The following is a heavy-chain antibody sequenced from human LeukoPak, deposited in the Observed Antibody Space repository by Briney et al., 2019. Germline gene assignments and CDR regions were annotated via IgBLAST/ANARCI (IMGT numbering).Heavy chain of an antibody. CDR2: IYPGDSDT. D-gene: IGHD6-13*01. V-gene: IGHV5-51*01. CDR3: ATTGPEYSSSWYLHL. J-gene: IGHJ5*02. CDR1: GYSFTSYW. Sequence: GESLKISCKASGYSFTSYWIGWVRQMPGKGLEWMGVIYPGDSDTRYSPSFQGQVTISADKSISTAYLQWSSLKASDTAMYYCATTGPEYSSSWYLHLWGQGTLVTVSS.